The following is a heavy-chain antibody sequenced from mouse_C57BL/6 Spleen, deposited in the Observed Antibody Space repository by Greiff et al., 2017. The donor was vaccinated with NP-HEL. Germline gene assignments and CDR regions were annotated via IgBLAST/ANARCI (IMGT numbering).Heavy chain of an antibody. CDR2: INYDGSST. Sequence: EVKVVESEGGLVQPGSSMKLSCTASGFTFSDYYMAWVRQVPEKGLEWVANINYDGSSTYYLDSLKSRFIISIDNAKNILYLQISSLKSEDTATYYFARELRGYAMGYWGQGTSVTVSS. CDR1: GFTFSDYY. D-gene: IGHD2-12*01. V-gene: IGHV5-16*01. CDR3: ARELRGYAMGY. J-gene: IGHJ4*01.